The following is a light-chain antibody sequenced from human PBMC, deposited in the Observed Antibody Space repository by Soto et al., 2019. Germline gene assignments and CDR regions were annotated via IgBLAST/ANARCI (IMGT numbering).Light chain of an antibody. CDR2: EVS. CDR3: SSYTSSSTYVV. J-gene: IGLJ2*01. V-gene: IGLV2-14*01. Sequence: QSVLTQPASVSGSPGQSITISCTGTSSDVGGYNYVSWYQQHPGKAPKLMIYEVSNRPSGVSNRFSGSKSGNTASLTISGLQAEDEGDYYCSSYTSSSTYVVFGGGTQLTVL. CDR1: SSDVGGYNY.